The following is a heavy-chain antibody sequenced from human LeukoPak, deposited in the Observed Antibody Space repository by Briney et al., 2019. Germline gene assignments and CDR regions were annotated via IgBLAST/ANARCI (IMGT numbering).Heavy chain of an antibody. CDR1: GYSFTNHW. CDR2: IYPGDSDT. J-gene: IGHJ4*02. CDR3: ARQSCTTTNCPFDD. D-gene: IGHD2-2*01. V-gene: IGHV5-51*01. Sequence: GESLKISCKGFGYSFTNHWIGWVRQRPGKGLEWMEIIYPGDSDTRYSPSFQGQVTMSADKSISTAYLQWSSLKASDTAMYYCARQSCTTTNCPFDDWGQGTLVTVSS.